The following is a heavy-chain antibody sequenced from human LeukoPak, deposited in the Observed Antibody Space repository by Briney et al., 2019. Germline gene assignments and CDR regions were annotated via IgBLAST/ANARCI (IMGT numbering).Heavy chain of an antibody. D-gene: IGHD3-10*01. CDR1: GYTFTSYD. CDR3: ARGLVKGGSGSYFDY. Sequence: GASVTVSCKASGYTFTSYDINWVRQAPGQGLEWMGWLNPNSGNTGYAQKFQGRVTMTRNTSISTAYMELSSLRSEDTAVYYCARGLVKGGSGSYFDYWGQGTLVTVSS. CDR2: LNPNSGNT. V-gene: IGHV1-8*01. J-gene: IGHJ4*02.